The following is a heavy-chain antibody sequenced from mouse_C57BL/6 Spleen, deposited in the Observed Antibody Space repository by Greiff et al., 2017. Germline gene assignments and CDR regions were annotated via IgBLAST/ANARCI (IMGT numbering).Heavy chain of an antibody. CDR3: ACWLPSMDY. CDR2: IDPSDSYT. D-gene: IGHD2-2*01. V-gene: IGHV1-59*01. CDR1: GYTFTSYW. J-gene: IGHJ4*01. Sequence: QVQLQQPGAELVRPGTSVKLSCKASGYTFTSYWMHWVKQRSGQGLEWIGGIDPSDSYTNYNQKFKGKATLTVDTSSSTAYMHLSSLTSEDAAVYYCACWLPSMDYWGQGTSVTVSS.